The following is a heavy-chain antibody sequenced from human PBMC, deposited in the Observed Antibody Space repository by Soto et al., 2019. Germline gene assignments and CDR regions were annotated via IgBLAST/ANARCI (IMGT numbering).Heavy chain of an antibody. CDR3: ASHDPGARFDP. J-gene: IGHJ5*02. D-gene: IGHD1-1*01. V-gene: IGHV1-69*01. Sequence: QLHLVQSGAEVKKAGSSVKVSCKASGGTVSSYAITWVRQAPGKGLEWMGVFIPIFVSAHYAPKFQGRITITADESTSTAYMELSSLRSDDTAVYYCASHDPGARFDPWGQGTLVIVSS. CDR1: GGTVSSYA. CDR2: FIPIFVSA.